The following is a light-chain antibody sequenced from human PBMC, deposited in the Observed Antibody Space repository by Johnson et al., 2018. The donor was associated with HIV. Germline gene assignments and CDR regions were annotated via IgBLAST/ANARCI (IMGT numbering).Light chain of an antibody. Sequence: QSVLTQPPSVSAAPGQNVNISCSGGSSNIGSNYVSWYQQLPGTAPKLLIYDNNKRPSGIPDRFSGSKSGNSDTLGITGLQTGDEADYYCGTWDSRLSAVGYVFGTGTKVTVL. CDR3: GTWDSRLSAVGYV. CDR2: DNN. V-gene: IGLV1-51*01. J-gene: IGLJ1*01. CDR1: SSNIGSNY.